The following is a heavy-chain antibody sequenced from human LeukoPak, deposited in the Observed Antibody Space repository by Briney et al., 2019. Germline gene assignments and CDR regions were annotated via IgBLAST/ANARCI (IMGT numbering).Heavy chain of an antibody. J-gene: IGHJ4*02. CDR3: ARHFEPGSRYYLEY. V-gene: IGHV4-39*01. CDR1: GGSISSGGYY. D-gene: IGHD1-26*01. Sequence: SETLSLTCTVSGGSISSGGYYWGWIRQPPGKGLEWIGSIYFSGSTYYNPSLKSRVTISVDMSKDQFSLKLSSVTAADTSFYYCARHFEPGSRYYLEYWGQGTLVTVSS. CDR2: IYFSGST.